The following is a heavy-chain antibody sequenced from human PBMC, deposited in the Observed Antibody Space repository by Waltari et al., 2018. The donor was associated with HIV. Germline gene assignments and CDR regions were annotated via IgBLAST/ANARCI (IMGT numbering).Heavy chain of an antibody. J-gene: IGHJ4*02. CDR1: GFTFSSYG. CDR3: ASEGNYYDSSGYEDY. Sequence: EVQLVESGGGLVQPGGSLRLSCAASGFTFSSYGMSWVRQAPGKGLEWVANIKQDGSEKYYVDSVKGRFTISRDNAKNSLYLQMNSLRAEDTAVYYCASEGNYYDSSGYEDYWGQGTLVTVSS. D-gene: IGHD3-22*01. V-gene: IGHV3-7*04. CDR2: IKQDGSEK.